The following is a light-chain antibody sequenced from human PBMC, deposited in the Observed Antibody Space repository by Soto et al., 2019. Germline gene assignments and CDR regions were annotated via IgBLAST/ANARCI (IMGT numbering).Light chain of an antibody. CDR2: GVS. Sequence: QSVLTQPASVSGSPGQSITISCTGTGSDIGNYNYVSWYQQHPGKAPKLMIYGVSNRPSGVSNRFSGSKSGNAASLTISGLQAEDEADYYRSSYTSYTTLWVFGGGTKVTVL. CDR3: SSYTSYTTLWV. V-gene: IGLV2-14*01. CDR1: GSDIGNYNY. J-gene: IGLJ3*02.